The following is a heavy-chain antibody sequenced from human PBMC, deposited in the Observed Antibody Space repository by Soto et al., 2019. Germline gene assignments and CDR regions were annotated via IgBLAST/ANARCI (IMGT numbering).Heavy chain of an antibody. CDR2: INHSGST. V-gene: IGHV4-34*01. J-gene: IGHJ4*02. CDR1: GGSFSGYD. CDR3: ARKRITMVRGLDY. Sequence: QVQLQQWGAGLLKPSETLSLTCADYGGSFSGYDWSWIRQPPGKGQEWIGEINHSGSTNYNPSLKSRITTSVDTSKNQFSLKLSSVTAADTAVYYCARKRITMVRGLDYWGQVTLVTVSS. D-gene: IGHD3-10*01.